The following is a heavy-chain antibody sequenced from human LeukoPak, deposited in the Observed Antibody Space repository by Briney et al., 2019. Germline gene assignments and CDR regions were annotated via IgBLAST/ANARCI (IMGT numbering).Heavy chain of an antibody. D-gene: IGHD3-22*01. CDR3: ARSGLRITMILFDP. Sequence: GASVKVSCTASGYTFTSYGISWVRQAPGQGLEWMGWISAYNGNTNYAQKLQGRVTMTTDTSTSTAYMELRSLRSDDTAVYYCARSGLRITMILFDPWGQGTLVTVSS. CDR1: GYTFTSYG. V-gene: IGHV1-18*01. CDR2: ISAYNGNT. J-gene: IGHJ5*02.